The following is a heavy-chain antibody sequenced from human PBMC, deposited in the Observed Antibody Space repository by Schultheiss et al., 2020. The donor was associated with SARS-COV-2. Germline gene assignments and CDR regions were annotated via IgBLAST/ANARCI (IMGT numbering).Heavy chain of an antibody. J-gene: IGHJ4*02. D-gene: IGHD6-6*01. V-gene: IGHV3-74*01. CDR1: GFTFSSYW. Sequence: SCAASGFTFSSYWMHWVRQAPGKGLVWVSRINSDGSSTSYADSVKGRFTISRDNPKNSLYLQMNSLRVEDTAVYYCARASYSSSSDFDHWGQGTLVTVSS. CDR2: INSDGSST. CDR3: ARASYSSSSDFDH.